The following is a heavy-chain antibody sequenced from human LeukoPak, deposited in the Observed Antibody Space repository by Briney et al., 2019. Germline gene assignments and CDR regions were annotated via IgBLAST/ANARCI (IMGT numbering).Heavy chain of an antibody. J-gene: IGHJ4*02. CDR1: GYTFTSYG. V-gene: IGHV1-18*01. CDR2: ISAYNGNT. CDR3: ARDSHDFWSGYYNDY. D-gene: IGHD3-3*01. Sequence: ASVKVSCKASGYTFTSYGISWVRQAPGQGLEWMGWISAYNGNTNYAQKLQGRVTMTTDTSTSTAYMELRSLRSDDTAVYYCARDSHDFWSGYYNDYWGQGTLVTVSS.